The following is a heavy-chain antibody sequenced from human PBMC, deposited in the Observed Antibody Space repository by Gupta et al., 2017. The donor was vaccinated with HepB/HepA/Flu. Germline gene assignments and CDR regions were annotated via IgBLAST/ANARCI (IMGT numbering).Heavy chain of an antibody. Sequence: QITLKESGPTLVKPTQTLTLTCTFSGFSLSTSGVGVGWIRQPPRKALEWLAFIYWDDDKRYSPSLKSRLTITKDTSKKHVVLTMTNMDPVDTATYYCAHLTYYYDNSGYSDVFDIWGQGTMVTVS. J-gene: IGHJ3*02. CDR1: GFSLSTSGVG. CDR2: IYWDDDK. D-gene: IGHD3-22*01. V-gene: IGHV2-5*02. CDR3: AHLTYYYDNSGYSDVFDI.